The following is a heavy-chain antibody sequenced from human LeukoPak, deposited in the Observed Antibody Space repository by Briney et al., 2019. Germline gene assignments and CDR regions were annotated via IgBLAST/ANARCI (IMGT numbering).Heavy chain of an antibody. CDR3: ARGLTYYDFLTGYYTFPYFDY. V-gene: IGHV4-59*01. Sequence: SETLSLTCTVSGGSISSYYWSWIRQPPGKGLEWIGDVYYSGSTNYNPSLKSRVTRSVDTSKNQFSLKLSSVTAADTAVYYCARGLTYYDFLTGYYTFPYFDYWGQGTLVTVSS. D-gene: IGHD3-9*01. CDR1: GGSISSYY. J-gene: IGHJ4*02. CDR2: VYYSGST.